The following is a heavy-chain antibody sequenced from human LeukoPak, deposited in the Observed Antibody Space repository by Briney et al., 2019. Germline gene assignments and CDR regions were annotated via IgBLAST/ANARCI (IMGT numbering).Heavy chain of an antibody. D-gene: IGHD4/OR15-4a*01. CDR2: ISSSGSTI. V-gene: IGHV3-48*03. Sequence: GGSLRLSCAASGFTFSSYGMNWVRQAPGKGLQWVSYISSSGSTIYYADSVKGRFTISRDNAKNSLYLQMNSLRAEDTAVYYCARSNFLYYFDYWGQGTLVTVSS. J-gene: IGHJ4*02. CDR1: GFTFSSYG. CDR3: ARSNFLYYFDY.